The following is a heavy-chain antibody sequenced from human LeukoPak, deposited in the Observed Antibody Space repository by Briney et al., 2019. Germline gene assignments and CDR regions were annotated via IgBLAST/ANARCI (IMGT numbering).Heavy chain of an antibody. J-gene: IGHJ4*02. CDR1: GFTFSSYS. CDR3: ARDSFSGSYYKGKFDY. Sequence: GSPRLSCAASGFTFSSYSMNWVRQAPGKGLEWVSSISSSSSYIYYADSVKGRFTISRDNAKNSLYLQMNSLRAEDTAVYYCARDSFSGSYYKGKFDYWGQGTLVTVSS. D-gene: IGHD3-10*01. V-gene: IGHV3-21*01. CDR2: ISSSSSYI.